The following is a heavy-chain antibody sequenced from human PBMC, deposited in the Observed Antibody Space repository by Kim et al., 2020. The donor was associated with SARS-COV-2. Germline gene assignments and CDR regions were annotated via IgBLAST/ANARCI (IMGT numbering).Heavy chain of an antibody. CDR2: INTHNENP. J-gene: IGHJ4*02. CDR1: GYIFTDSP. V-gene: IGHV7-4-1*02. CDR3: ARDPDILADYSEY. D-gene: IGHD3-9*01. Sequence: ASVKVSCKASGYIFTDSPINWVRQAPGQGLEWMGWINTHNENPTYARAFTGRFVFSLDTSVRTAYLQITNLKTEDTALYYCARDPDILADYSEYWGQGTLVTVSS.